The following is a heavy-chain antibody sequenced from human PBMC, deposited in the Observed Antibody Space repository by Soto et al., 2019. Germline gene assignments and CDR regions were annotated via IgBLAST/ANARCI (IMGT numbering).Heavy chain of an antibody. CDR2: ISHNDEPKI. CDR1: GFSFKNYA. V-gene: IGHV3-30-3*01. J-gene: IGHJ4*01. D-gene: IGHD3-10*01. CDR3: ARGVRAETYYNAFDY. Sequence: QVQLVDSGGGVVQPGSSLRLSCAASGFSFKNYAFHWVRQAPGKGLEWVALISHNDEPKIFYADSVQGRFTIYRDNFKNTVYLQMNSLRDEDTAVYHCARGVRAETYYNAFDYWGQGTQVTVSS.